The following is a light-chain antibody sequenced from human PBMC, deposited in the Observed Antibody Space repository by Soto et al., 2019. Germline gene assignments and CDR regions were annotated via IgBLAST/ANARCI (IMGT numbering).Light chain of an antibody. CDR1: SSDVGGYNY. CDR3: SSYTSSSLVV. J-gene: IGLJ2*01. V-gene: IGLV2-14*01. Sequence: QSALTQPASVSGSPGQSITISCTGTSSDVGGYNYVSWYQQHPGKAPKLMIYDVSNRPSGVSNRVSGSKSGNTASLTISGLQAEYEADYYCSSYTSSSLVVFGGGTKLTVL. CDR2: DVS.